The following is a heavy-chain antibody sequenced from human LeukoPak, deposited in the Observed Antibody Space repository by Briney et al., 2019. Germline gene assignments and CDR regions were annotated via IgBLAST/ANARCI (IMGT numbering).Heavy chain of an antibody. CDR3: ARDSGTNYDFWSGPYYYYMDV. V-gene: IGHV1-69*13. CDR2: IIPIFGTA. D-gene: IGHD3-3*01. Sequence: ASVKVSCKASGGTFSSYAISWVRQAPGQGLEWMGGIIPIFGTANYAQKFQGRVTITADESTSTAYMELSSLRSEDTAVYYCARDSGTNYDFWSGPYYYYMDVWGKGTTVTVSS. CDR1: GGTFSSYA. J-gene: IGHJ6*03.